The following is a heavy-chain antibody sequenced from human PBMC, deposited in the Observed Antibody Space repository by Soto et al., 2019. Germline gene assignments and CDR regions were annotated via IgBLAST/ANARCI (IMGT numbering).Heavy chain of an antibody. Sequence: SETLSLTCTVSGGSISSGGYYWSWIRQHPGKGLEWIGYIYYSGSTYYNPSLKSRVTISVDTSKNQFSLKLSSVTAADTAVYYCARGNMGLASMDVWGKGTTVTVSS. CDR1: GGSISSGGYY. J-gene: IGHJ6*03. V-gene: IGHV4-31*03. CDR2: IYYSGST. D-gene: IGHD4-4*01. CDR3: ARGNMGLASMDV.